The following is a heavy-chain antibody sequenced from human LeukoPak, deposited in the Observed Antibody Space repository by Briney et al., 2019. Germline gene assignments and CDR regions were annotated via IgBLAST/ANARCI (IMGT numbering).Heavy chain of an antibody. D-gene: IGHD3-16*01. CDR2: INSDGSTT. CDR1: GFTFSNYW. Sequence: GGSLRLSCAASGFTFSNYWMHWVRHAPGKGLVWVARINSDGSTTNYADSVKDRFTISRDNAKNTLYLQMNSLRAEDTAVYYCARLTPPFDYWGQGTLVTVSS. J-gene: IGHJ4*02. CDR3: ARLTPPFDY. V-gene: IGHV3-74*01.